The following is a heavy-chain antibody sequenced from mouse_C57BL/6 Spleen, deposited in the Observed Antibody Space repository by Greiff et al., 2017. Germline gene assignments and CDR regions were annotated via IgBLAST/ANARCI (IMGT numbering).Heavy chain of an antibody. CDR3: ARDWSYYGSKGFAY. CDR2: ISDGGSYT. Sequence: EVQGVESGGGLVKPGGSLKLSCAASGFTFSSYAMSWVRQTPEKRLEWVATISDGGSYTYYPDNVKGRFTISRDNAKNNLYLQMSHRKSEDTAMYYYARDWSYYGSKGFAYWGQGTLVTVSA. CDR1: GFTFSSYA. V-gene: IGHV5-4*01. J-gene: IGHJ3*01. D-gene: IGHD1-1*01.